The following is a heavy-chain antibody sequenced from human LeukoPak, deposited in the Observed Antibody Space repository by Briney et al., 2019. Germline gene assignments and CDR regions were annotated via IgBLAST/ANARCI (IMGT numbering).Heavy chain of an antibody. CDR1: GFTFSSYH. Sequence: GGSLRLSCAVSGFTFSSYHMTWVRQAPGKGLKWVSAISGSGSTTYYADPVKGRFTISRDNSKNTLYLQMNSLSAEDTAVYYCAHYSTGVNYGGLAFDIWGQWTMVTVSS. V-gene: IGHV3-23*01. CDR2: ISGSGSTT. CDR3: AHYSTGVNYGGLAFDI. J-gene: IGHJ3*02. D-gene: IGHD2-8*02.